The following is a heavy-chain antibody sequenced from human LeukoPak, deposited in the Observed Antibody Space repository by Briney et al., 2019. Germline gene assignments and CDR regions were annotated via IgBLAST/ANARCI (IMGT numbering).Heavy chain of an antibody. D-gene: IGHD1-26*01. Sequence: GGSLRLSCAGSGFAFSSYPMSWVRQAPGKGLQWVSAISGGGGTAYYADSVKGRFTITRDNSKNTLYLQMNSLRAEDTAVYYCARDSGSYFSGASGYWGQGTLVTVSS. CDR1: GFAFSSYP. CDR2: ISGGGGTA. V-gene: IGHV3-23*01. J-gene: IGHJ4*02. CDR3: ARDSGSYFSGASGY.